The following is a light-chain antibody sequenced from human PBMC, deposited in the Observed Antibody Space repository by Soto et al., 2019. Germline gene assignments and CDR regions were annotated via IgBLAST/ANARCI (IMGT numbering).Light chain of an antibody. CDR1: SGSIASNY. J-gene: IGLJ3*02. V-gene: IGLV6-57*01. CDR2: EDN. Sequence: NFMLTQPHSVSESPGKTVIISCTRSSGSIASNYVQWYQQRPGSSPTTVISEDNQRPSGVPERFSGSIDSSSNSASLTISGLETEDEADYFCQSYDATNQVFGGGTKVTVL. CDR3: QSYDATNQV.